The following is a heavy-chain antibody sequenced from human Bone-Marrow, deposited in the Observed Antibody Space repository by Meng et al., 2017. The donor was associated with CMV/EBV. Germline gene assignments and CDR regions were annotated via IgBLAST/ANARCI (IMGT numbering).Heavy chain of an antibody. J-gene: IGHJ4*02. CDR3: AKDLRGYDFSEFDY. D-gene: IGHD3-3*01. V-gene: IGHV3-48*03. CDR2: ISRSGSTI. CDR1: GFSFANYE. Sequence: GGSLRLSCGASGFSFANYEMNWVRQAPGKGLEWVSYISRSGSTIYYTDSVKARFTISRDNAKNSLYLQMNSLRAEDTAVYYCAKDLRGYDFSEFDYWGQGTLVTVSS.